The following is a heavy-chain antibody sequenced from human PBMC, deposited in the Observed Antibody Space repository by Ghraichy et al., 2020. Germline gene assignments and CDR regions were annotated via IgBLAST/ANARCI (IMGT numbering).Heavy chain of an antibody. J-gene: IGHJ4*02. D-gene: IGHD1-26*01. CDR2: IYTSGST. Sequence: SETLSLTCTVSGGSISSYYWSWIRQPPGKGLEWIGYIYTSGSTNYNPSLKSRVTISVDTSKNQFSLKLSSVTAADTAVYYCARGWASYSGSYYYFDYWGQGTLVTVSS. V-gene: IGHV4-4*09. CDR3: ARGWASYSGSYYYFDY. CDR1: GGSISSYY.